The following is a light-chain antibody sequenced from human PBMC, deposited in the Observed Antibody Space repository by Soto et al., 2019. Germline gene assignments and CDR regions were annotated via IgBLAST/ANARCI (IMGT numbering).Light chain of an antibody. Sequence: QSVLTQPPSVSGAPGQRVTISCTGSSSNIGAGYDVHWYQQLPGTAPKLLIYGNSNRPSGVPDRFSGSKSGTSASLAITGLQAEDEADYDCQSYDSSLSGRWVFGGGTKVTVL. J-gene: IGLJ3*02. V-gene: IGLV1-40*01. CDR3: QSYDSSLSGRWV. CDR2: GNS. CDR1: SSNIGAGYD.